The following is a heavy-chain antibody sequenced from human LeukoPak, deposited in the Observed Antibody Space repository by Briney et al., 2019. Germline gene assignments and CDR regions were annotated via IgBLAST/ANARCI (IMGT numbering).Heavy chain of an antibody. Sequence: SETLSLTCAVYGGSFSGYYWSWIRQPPGKGLDWIGEINHSGSTNYNPSLKSRVTISVDTSKNQFSLKLSSVTAADTAVYYCARKRMTYYYDSSGYYAHWGQGTLVTVSS. J-gene: IGHJ4*02. CDR2: INHSGST. CDR1: GGSFSGYY. D-gene: IGHD3-22*01. V-gene: IGHV4-34*01. CDR3: ARKRMTYYYDSSGYYAH.